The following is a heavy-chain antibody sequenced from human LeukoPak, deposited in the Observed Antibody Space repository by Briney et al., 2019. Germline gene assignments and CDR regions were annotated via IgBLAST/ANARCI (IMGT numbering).Heavy chain of an antibody. CDR3: AREAVAALNWFDP. V-gene: IGHV3-11*01. Sequence: PGGSLRLSCAASGFTFSDYYISWIRQAPGKGLEWVSYISSSGSTIYYADSVKGRFTISRDNAKNSLYLQMNSLRAEDTAVYYCAREAVAALNWFDPWGQGTLVTVSS. CDR2: ISSSGSTI. D-gene: IGHD6-19*01. J-gene: IGHJ5*02. CDR1: GFTFSDYY.